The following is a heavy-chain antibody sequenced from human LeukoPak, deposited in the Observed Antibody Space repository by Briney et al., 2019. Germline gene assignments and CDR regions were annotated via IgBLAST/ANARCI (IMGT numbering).Heavy chain of an antibody. CDR1: GFTFSNYY. J-gene: IGHJ1*01. V-gene: IGHV3-11*01. CDR3: ARVDFYYDSSGYVGEYFQH. D-gene: IGHD3-22*01. CDR2: ISSSATNI. Sequence: GGSLRLSCAASGFTFSNYYMSWIRQAPGKGLEWLSYISSSATNIQYADSVRGRFTISRDNAKNSLYPQMNRLRDEDTAVYYCARVDFYYDSSGYVGEYFQHWGQGTLVTVSS.